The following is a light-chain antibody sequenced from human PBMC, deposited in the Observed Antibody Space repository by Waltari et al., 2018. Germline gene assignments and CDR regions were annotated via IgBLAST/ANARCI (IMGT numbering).Light chain of an antibody. CDR3: AAWDDSLRAWV. J-gene: IGLJ3*02. Sequence: QSVLTQPPSASGTPGQRVTISCSGRTSDAGRNYVYWYQHPPGTAPKLLIYRGSQRPSGVPDRFSGSKSGTSASLAISGLRSEDEADYYCAAWDDSLRAWVFGGGTKLTVL. CDR2: RGS. V-gene: IGLV1-47*01. CDR1: TSDAGRNY.